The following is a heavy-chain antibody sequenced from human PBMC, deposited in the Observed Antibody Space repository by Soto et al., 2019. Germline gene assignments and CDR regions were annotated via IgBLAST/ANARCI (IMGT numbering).Heavy chain of an antibody. CDR3: AKDDAPRCLRLDYYYGMDV. CDR1: GLTCSSYG. Sequence: VGSLRLSCAASGLTCSSYGMHWVRQAPGKGLEWVAGISYDGSNKYDADSVKGRFTISRDNSKNTRYLQMNSLRAEDTAVYYCAKDDAPRCLRLDYYYGMDVWGQGTTVTVSS. D-gene: IGHD4-17*01. J-gene: IGHJ6*02. V-gene: IGHV3-30*18. CDR2: ISYDGSNK.